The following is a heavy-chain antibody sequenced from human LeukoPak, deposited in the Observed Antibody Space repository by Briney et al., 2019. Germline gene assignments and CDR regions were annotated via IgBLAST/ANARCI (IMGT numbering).Heavy chain of an antibody. D-gene: IGHD3-3*01. CDR2: IYSGGSA. Sequence: GGSLRLSCAASGFTVSSNYMSWVRQVPGKGLEWVSIIYSGGSAYYADSVKDRFIISRDNSKNTLYLQMNSLRAEDTAVYYCARALDFWSGYYRIFPYFDYWGQGTLVTVSS. CDR3: ARALDFWSGYYRIFPYFDY. V-gene: IGHV3-66*01. CDR1: GFTVSSNY. J-gene: IGHJ4*02.